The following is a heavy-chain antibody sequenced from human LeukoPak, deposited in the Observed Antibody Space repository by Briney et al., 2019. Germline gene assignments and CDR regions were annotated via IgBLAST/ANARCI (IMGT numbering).Heavy chain of an antibody. CDR1: GFTFSSYA. D-gene: IGHD3-10*01. Sequence: GGSLRLSCAASGFTFSSYAMHWVRQAPGKGLEWVAVISYDGSNKYYADSVKGRFTISRDNSKNTLYLQMNSLRAEDTAVYYCARDGDMVRGVIITSYYYYMDVWGKGTTVTVSS. V-gene: IGHV3-30*17. J-gene: IGHJ6*03. CDR2: ISYDGSNK. CDR3: ARDGDMVRGVIITSYYYYMDV.